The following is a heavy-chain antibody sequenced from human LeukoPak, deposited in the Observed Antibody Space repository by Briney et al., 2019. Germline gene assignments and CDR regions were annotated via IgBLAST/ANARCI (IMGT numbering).Heavy chain of an antibody. V-gene: IGHV1-18*01. Sequence: ASVKVSCKASGYSLTTYGITWVRQATGQGLEWMGWIPTYNGNTNYARKLQGRVTMTTDTSTNTAYMELGSLRPDDTAVYYCARLIEYRTSSRVFDIWGQGTMVTVSS. CDR2: IPTYNGNT. CDR1: GYSLTTYG. D-gene: IGHD6-6*01. CDR3: ARLIEYRTSSRVFDI. J-gene: IGHJ3*02.